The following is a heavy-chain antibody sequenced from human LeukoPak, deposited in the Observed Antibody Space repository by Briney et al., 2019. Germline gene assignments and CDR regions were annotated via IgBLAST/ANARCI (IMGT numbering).Heavy chain of an antibody. V-gene: IGHV1-69*05. CDR1: GGTFSSYA. Sequence: GSSVKVSCKASGGTFSSYAISWVRQAPGQGLEWMGRIIPIFGTADYAQKFQGRVTITTDESTSTAYMELSSLRSEDTAVYYCARASLGYCSGGSCYEGGFDYWGQGTLVTVSS. CDR2: IIPIFGTA. CDR3: ARASLGYCSGGSCYEGGFDY. D-gene: IGHD2-15*01. J-gene: IGHJ4*02.